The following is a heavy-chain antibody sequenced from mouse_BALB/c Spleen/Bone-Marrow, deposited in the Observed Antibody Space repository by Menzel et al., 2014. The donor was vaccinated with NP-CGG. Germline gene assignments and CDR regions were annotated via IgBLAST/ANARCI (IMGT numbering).Heavy chain of an antibody. CDR2: IHYSGST. D-gene: IGHD1-1*01. CDR3: ARDYYGWFAY. J-gene: IGHJ3*01. V-gene: IGHV3-1*02. Sequence: EVKLEESGPDLVKPSQSLSLTCTVTGYSITSGYSWHWILQFPGNKLEWMGYIHYSGSTNYNPSLKSRISITRDTSKNQFFLQLNSVTTEDTATYYCARDYYGWFAYWGQGTLVTVSA. CDR1: GYSITSGYS.